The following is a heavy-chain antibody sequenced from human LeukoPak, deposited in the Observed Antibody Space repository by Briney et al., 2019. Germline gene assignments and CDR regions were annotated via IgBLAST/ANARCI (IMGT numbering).Heavy chain of an antibody. CDR2: INPNSGGT. J-gene: IGHJ4*02. CDR3: ARYWYPLRFFDY. D-gene: IGHD2-8*02. Sequence: ASVKVSCKASGYTFTGYYLHWVRQAPGQGLEWMGWINPNSGGTNYAQKFQGRVTMTRDTSISTAYMELSRLRSDDTAVYYCARYWYPLRFFDYWGQGTLVTVPS. CDR1: GYTFTGYY. V-gene: IGHV1-2*02.